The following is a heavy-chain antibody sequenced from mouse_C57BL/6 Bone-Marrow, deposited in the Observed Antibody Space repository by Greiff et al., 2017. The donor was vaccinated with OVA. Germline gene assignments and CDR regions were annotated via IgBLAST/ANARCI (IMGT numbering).Heavy chain of an antibody. CDR2: IYPSDSET. CDR1: GYTFTSYW. CDR3: ARDGYAPYYFDY. D-gene: IGHD2-2*01. Sequence: QVQLQQPGAELVRPGSSVKLSCKASGYTFTSYWMDWVKQRPGQGLEWIGNIYPSDSETHYNQKFKDKATLTVDKSSSTAYMQLSSLTSEDSAVYYCARDGYAPYYFDYWGQGTTLTVSS. V-gene: IGHV1-61*01. J-gene: IGHJ2*01.